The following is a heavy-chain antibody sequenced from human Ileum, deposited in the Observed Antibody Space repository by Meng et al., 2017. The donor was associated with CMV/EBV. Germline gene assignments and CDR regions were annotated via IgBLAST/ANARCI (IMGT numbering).Heavy chain of an antibody. V-gene: IGHV3-23*01. CDR1: GFTFSSYA. D-gene: IGHD6-13*01. Sequence: GESLKISCAASGFTFSSYAMSWVRQAPGKGLEWVSAISGSGGSTYYADSVKGRFTISRDNSKNTLYLQMNSLRAEDTAVYYCAVCGSSWYIFAGGYYGMDAWGQGTTVTVSS. CDR2: ISGSGGST. CDR3: AVCGSSWYIFAGGYYGMDA. J-gene: IGHJ6*02.